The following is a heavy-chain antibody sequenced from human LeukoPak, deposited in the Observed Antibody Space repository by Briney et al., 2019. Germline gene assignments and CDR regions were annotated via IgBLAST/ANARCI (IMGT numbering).Heavy chain of an antibody. CDR1: GFTFSSYA. CDR2: ISGSGGST. V-gene: IGHV3-23*01. Sequence: PGGSLRLSCAASGFTFSSYAMSWVRQAPGKGLEWVSAISGSGGSTYYADSVKGRFTISRDNSKNTLYLQMNSLRAEDTAVYYCAKGPITMIVALNWFDPWGQGTLVTVSS. J-gene: IGHJ5*02. D-gene: IGHD3-22*01. CDR3: AKGPITMIVALNWFDP.